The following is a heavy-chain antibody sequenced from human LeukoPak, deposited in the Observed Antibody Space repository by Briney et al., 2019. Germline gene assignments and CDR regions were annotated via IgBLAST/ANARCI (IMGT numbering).Heavy chain of an antibody. CDR2: IYYSVST. CDR1: GGSISSYY. J-gene: IGHJ6*02. V-gene: IGHV4-59*01. D-gene: IGHD3-9*01. Sequence: PSETLSLTCTVSGGSISSYYWSWIRQPPGKGLEWIGYIYYSVSTNYNPSLKSRVTISVDTSKNQFSLKLSSVTAADTAVYYCARVEPRDPHYDILTGSRIYYYYFGMDVWGQGTTVTVSS. CDR3: ARVEPRDPHYDILTGSRIYYYYFGMDV.